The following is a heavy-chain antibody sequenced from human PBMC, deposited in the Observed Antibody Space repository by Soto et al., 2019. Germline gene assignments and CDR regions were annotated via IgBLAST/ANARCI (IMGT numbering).Heavy chain of an antibody. CDR3: AHRRFDTRGYSPAALAY. CDR2: IYWVDDR. Sequence: QITLKESGPTLVKPTQTLTLTCTFSGFSLSTSGVGVGWIRQPPGKALEWLALIYWVDDRRYSPSLRGRLTITRDTSKTQGVLTLTNMDPVDTTTYCCAHRRFDTRGYSPAALAYWGQGPLVTVSS. CDR1: GFSLSTSGVG. J-gene: IGHJ4*02. V-gene: IGHV2-5*02. D-gene: IGHD3-22*01.